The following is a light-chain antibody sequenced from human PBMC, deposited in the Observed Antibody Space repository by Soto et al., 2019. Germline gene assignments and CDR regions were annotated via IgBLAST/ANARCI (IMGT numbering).Light chain of an antibody. CDR1: QSLLHSNGYNY. J-gene: IGKJ4*01. CDR2: LGS. CDR3: IQGLQTPLT. Sequence: DIVMTQSPLSLPVTPGEPASISCRSSQSLLHSNGYNYLDWYLQKPGQSPQLLIYLGSNRASGVSDRFSGSGSGTHFTLTISRVEAEDVGVYYCIQGLQTPLTFGGGTKVEIK. V-gene: IGKV2-28*01.